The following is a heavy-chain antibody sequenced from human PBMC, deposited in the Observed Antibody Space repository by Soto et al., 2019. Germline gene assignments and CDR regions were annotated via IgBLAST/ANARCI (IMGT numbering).Heavy chain of an antibody. D-gene: IGHD3-16*01. Sequence: GESLKISCKGSGYSFTSNWIGWVRQMPGKGLEWMGFVYPGESDTRYSPSFQGQVTISADKSITTAYLQWSSLKASDTAMYYCARRYDDYGNAFDIWGQGTMVTVSS. CDR3: ARRYDDYGNAFDI. V-gene: IGHV5-51*01. CDR2: VYPGESDT. J-gene: IGHJ3*02. CDR1: GYSFTSNW.